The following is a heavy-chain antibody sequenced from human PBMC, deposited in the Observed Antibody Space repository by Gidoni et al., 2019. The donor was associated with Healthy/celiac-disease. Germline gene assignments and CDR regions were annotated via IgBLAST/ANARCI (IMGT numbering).Heavy chain of an antibody. J-gene: IGHJ4*02. CDR2: ISGCSGST. CDR3: AKAAAVAGYFDY. V-gene: IGHV3-23*01. Sequence: EVQLSESGGGLVQPGGSLRLACAASGFNFSSYAMSLVRQAPGKGLEGISAISGCSGSTYNADTVMSRFTISRDNSKNTLYLQMNSLRAEDTAVYYCAKAAAVAGYFDYWGQGTLVTVSS. CDR1: GFNFSSYA. D-gene: IGHD6-19*01.